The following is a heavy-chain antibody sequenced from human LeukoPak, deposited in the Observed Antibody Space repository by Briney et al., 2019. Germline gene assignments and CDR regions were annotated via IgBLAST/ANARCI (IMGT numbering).Heavy chain of an antibody. V-gene: IGHV3-49*04. CDR3: TRGPGYNSNWYFDY. Sequence: PGGSLRLSCTASGFTFGDYAMSWVRQAPGKGLEWVGFIRSKAYGGTTEYAASVKGRFTISRDDSKSIAYLQMNSLKTGDTAVYYFTRGPGYNSNWYFDYWGQGTLVTVSS. CDR2: IRSKAYGGTT. J-gene: IGHJ4*02. D-gene: IGHD6-13*01. CDR1: GFTFGDYA.